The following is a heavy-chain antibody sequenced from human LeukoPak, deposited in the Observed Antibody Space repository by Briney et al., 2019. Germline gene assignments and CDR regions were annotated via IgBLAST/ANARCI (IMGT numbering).Heavy chain of an antibody. CDR3: AQRDVEFDY. V-gene: IGHV3-30*04. Sequence: GGSLRLSCAASGFTFSSYAMHWVRQAPGKGLEWVAVISYDGSNKYYADSVKGRFTISRDNSKNTLYLQMNSLRAEDTAVYYCAQRDVEFDYWGQGTLVTVSS. CDR1: GFTFSSYA. CDR2: ISYDGSNK. D-gene: IGHD3-3*01. J-gene: IGHJ4*02.